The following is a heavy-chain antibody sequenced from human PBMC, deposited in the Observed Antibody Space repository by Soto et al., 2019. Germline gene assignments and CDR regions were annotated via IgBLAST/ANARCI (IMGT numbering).Heavy chain of an antibody. CDR2: IWYDGSKK. CDR1: GFIFSDYG. J-gene: IGHJ4*02. D-gene: IGHD6-19*01. Sequence: GGSLRLSCAASGFIFSDYGIHWVRQAPGKGLEWVVLIWYDGSKKYYADSVKGRFTVSRDNINSTLYLEMNSLRVEDSAVYYCAREGAVAGSQDFWGQGTLVTVSS. V-gene: IGHV3-33*01. CDR3: AREGAVAGSQDF.